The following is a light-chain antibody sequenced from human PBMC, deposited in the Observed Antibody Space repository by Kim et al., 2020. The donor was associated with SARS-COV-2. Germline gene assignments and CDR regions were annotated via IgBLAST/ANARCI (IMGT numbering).Light chain of an antibody. CDR1: QDISNF. Sequence: DIQMTQSPSSLSASVGDRVTITCRASQDISNFLAWFQQKPGKAPQSLIYAASNLQSGVPSKFSGSRSGTDFTLTISSLQPEDFATYYCQQYNSYPLTFGGGTKVEIK. J-gene: IGKJ4*01. CDR2: AAS. CDR3: QQYNSYPLT. V-gene: IGKV1-16*02.